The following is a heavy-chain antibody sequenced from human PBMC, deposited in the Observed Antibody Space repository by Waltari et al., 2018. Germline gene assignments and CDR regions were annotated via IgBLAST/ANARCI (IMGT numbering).Heavy chain of an antibody. J-gene: IGHJ4*02. CDR1: GGSISTSTHY. D-gene: IGHD3-10*01. CDR3: ARSFGGSGSYKFDY. Sequence: QLQLKESGPRLVKSSETLSLTCTISGGSISTSTHYWAWIRQTPGKGPEWIGSVSYNGNAYYNPSLERRVTMSVDRSKNHFSLDLESVTTPDTSIYFCARSFGGSGSYKFDYWGQGILVTVSS. CDR2: VSYNGNA. V-gene: IGHV4-39*02.